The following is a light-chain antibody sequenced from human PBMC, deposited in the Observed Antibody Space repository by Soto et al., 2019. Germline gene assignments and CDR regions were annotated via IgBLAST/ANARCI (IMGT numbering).Light chain of an antibody. V-gene: IGKV3-11*01. CDR3: QQRKIWPPLT. Sequence: EVVLTQFPATLSLSPGERVTLSCRASQSVDHYLAWYQQKPGQAPRLLVYDASNTATGVPARFSGSGSGTDFTLTISSLEPEDFAVDYCQQRKIWPPLTFGQRTRLEIK. J-gene: IGKJ5*01. CDR2: DAS. CDR1: QSVDHY.